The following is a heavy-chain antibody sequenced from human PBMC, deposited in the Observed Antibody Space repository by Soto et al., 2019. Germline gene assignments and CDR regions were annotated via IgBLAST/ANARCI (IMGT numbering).Heavy chain of an antibody. CDR3: AREYYDILATGLFDP. D-gene: IGHD3-9*01. Sequence: GASVKVSCKASGGTFSSYAISWVRQAPGQGLEWMGGIIPIFGTANYAQKFQGRVTITADESTSTAYMELSSLRSEDTAVYYCAREYYDILATGLFDPWGQRTLVTVSS. CDR1: GGTFSSYA. J-gene: IGHJ5*02. V-gene: IGHV1-69*13. CDR2: IIPIFGTA.